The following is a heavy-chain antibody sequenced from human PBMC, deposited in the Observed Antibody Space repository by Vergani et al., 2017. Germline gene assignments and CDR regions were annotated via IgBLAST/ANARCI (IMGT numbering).Heavy chain of an antibody. J-gene: IGHJ6*03. Sequence: QVQLQESGPGLVKPSETLSLTCTVSGGSISSYYWSWIRQPAGKGLEWIGRIYTSGSTNYNPSLKIRVTMSVDTSKNQFSLKLSSVTAADTAVYYCAREVGIRFLEKVGYYYMDVWGKGTTVTVSS. D-gene: IGHD3-3*01. CDR3: AREVGIRFLEKVGYYYMDV. CDR2: IYTSGST. V-gene: IGHV4-4*07. CDR1: GGSISSYY.